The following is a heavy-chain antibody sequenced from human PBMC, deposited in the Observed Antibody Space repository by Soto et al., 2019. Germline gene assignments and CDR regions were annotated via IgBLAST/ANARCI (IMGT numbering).Heavy chain of an antibody. D-gene: IGHD3-3*01. J-gene: IGHJ6*04. V-gene: IGHV1-18*01. Sequence: ASVKVSCKASGYTFTSCGISWVRQAPGQGLGWMGWISAYNGNTNYAQKLQGRVTMTTDTSTSTAYMELRSLRSDDTAVYYCAGARYGVRPPPDRYYGMDVWGEGTTVTVSS. CDR3: AGARYGVRPPPDRYYGMDV. CDR2: ISAYNGNT. CDR1: GYTFTSCG.